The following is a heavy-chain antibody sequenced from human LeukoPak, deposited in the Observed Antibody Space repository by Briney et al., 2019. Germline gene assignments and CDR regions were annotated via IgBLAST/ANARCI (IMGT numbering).Heavy chain of an antibody. D-gene: IGHD5-24*01. CDR3: ARERDAYAGFDY. CDR1: GFPFRSYW. Sequence: GGSLRLSCAASGFPFRSYWMHWVRQAPGKGLEWVANIKQDGSEKYYVDSVKGRFTISRDNAKNSLYLQMNSLRAEDTAVYYCARERDAYAGFDYWGQGTLVTVSS. J-gene: IGHJ4*02. V-gene: IGHV3-7*01. CDR2: IKQDGSEK.